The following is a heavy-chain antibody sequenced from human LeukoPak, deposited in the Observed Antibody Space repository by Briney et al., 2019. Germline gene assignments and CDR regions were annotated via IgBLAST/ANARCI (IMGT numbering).Heavy chain of an antibody. J-gene: IGHJ5*02. D-gene: IGHD6-6*01. Sequence: PGGSLRLSCAASGFTFSTYSIDWVRQAPGKGLEWISYISSSSSTIDFADSVKGRFTISRDNAKNSLYLQMNSLRAEDTALYYCARWVAARPFDPWGQGTLVTVSS. V-gene: IGHV3-48*04. CDR2: ISSSSSTI. CDR3: ARWVAARPFDP. CDR1: GFTFSTYS.